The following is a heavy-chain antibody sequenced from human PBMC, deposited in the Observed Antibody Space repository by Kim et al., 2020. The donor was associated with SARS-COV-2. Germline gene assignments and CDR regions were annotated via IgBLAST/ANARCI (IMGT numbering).Heavy chain of an antibody. V-gene: IGHV1-18*01. CDR3: ARDQGDWNYDGMDV. Sequence: ASVKVSCKASGYTFTSYGISWVRQAPGQGLEWMGWISAYNGNTNYAQKLQGRVTMTTDTSTSTAYMELRSLRSDDTAVYYCARDQGDWNYDGMDVWGQGTTVTVSS. D-gene: IGHD1-1*01. CDR1: GYTFTSYG. J-gene: IGHJ6*02. CDR2: ISAYNGNT.